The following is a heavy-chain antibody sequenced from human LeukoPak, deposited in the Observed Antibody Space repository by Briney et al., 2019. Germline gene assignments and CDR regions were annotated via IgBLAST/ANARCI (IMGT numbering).Heavy chain of an antibody. CDR3: AKGHTYGLGESYLDF. V-gene: IGHV3-9*01. CDR1: GYTFDDYA. Sequence: PGGSLRLSCAASGYTFDDYAMHWVRHAPGKGLEWVSAISWNSGSIGYADSVKGRFTISRDNGKNSLYLQMNSLRTEDTALYYCAKGHTYGLGESYLDFWGQGTLVSVSS. J-gene: IGHJ4*02. CDR2: ISWNSGSI. D-gene: IGHD5-18*01.